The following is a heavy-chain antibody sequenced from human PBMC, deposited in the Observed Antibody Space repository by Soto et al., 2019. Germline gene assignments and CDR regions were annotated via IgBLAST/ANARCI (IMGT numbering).Heavy chain of an antibody. CDR3: VRVEMYAGELTPNFER. J-gene: IGHJ4*02. CDR1: GDSLRSSYHY. V-gene: IGHV4-39*01. D-gene: IGHD2-8*01. CDR2: IYYTGNT. Sequence: SETLSLTCTVSGDSLRSSYHYWGWIRQCPGKGLEWIGSIYYTGNTYYNPSLKRRVSLSVDMATNEISLRLRAESVADTAVYYCVRVEMYAGELTPNFERWGEGARDSVSS.